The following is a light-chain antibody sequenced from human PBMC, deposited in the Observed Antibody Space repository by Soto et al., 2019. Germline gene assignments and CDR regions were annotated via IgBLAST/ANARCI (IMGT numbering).Light chain of an antibody. J-gene: IGLJ2*01. Sequence: QSALTQPASVSGSPGQSITISCTRTSSDVGAYNYVSWYQHHPGKAPKLIIYEVANRPSGVSNRFSGSKSGNTASLTISGIQAEDEADYYCSSYTDSNTVLFGGGTKLTVL. CDR3: SSYTDSNTVL. CDR1: SSDVGAYNY. V-gene: IGLV2-14*01. CDR2: EVA.